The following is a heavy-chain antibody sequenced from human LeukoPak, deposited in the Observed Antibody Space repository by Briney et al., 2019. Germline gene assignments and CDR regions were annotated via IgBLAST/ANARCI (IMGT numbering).Heavy chain of an antibody. J-gene: IGHJ4*02. CDR3: AKDHSSGYWDY. V-gene: IGHV3-30*04. CDR2: ISYDGSNK. D-gene: IGHD3-22*01. Sequence: GGSLRLSCAASGFTFSSYAMHWVRQAPGKGLEWVAVISYDGSNKYYADSVKGRFTISRDNSKNTLYLQMNSLRAEDTAVYYCAKDHSSGYWDYWGQGTLSPSP. CDR1: GFTFSSYA.